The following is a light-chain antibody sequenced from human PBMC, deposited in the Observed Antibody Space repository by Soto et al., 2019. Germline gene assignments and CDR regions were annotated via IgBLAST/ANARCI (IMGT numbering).Light chain of an antibody. CDR1: QSVSSN. CDR3: HQYDDGPYT. J-gene: IGKJ2*01. V-gene: IGKV3-15*01. CDR2: GES. Sequence: EIVMTQSPATLSVSPGERATLSCRASQSVSSNVAWYQQIPGQTPRLLIYGESTRATGVPVRFSGSASETEYTLTHSGLQSEDFAVYYCHQYDDGPYTFGPGTKVEI.